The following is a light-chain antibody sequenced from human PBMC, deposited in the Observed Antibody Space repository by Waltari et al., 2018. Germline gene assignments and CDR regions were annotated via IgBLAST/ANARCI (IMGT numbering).Light chain of an antibody. V-gene: IGKV1-5*03. CDR2: LAS. J-gene: IGKJ1*01. CDR1: QSISNY. CDR3: QQYDSYST. Sequence: DIQMTQSPSTLSASVGDRVTITCRASQSISNYLAWYQQKPGKAPKLLIYLASGLQSGVPLRFSDSGSGTEFTLTISSLQPDDFATYYCQQYDSYSTFGQGTKVEIK.